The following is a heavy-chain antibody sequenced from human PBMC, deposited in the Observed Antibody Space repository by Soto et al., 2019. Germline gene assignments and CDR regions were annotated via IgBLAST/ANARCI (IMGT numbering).Heavy chain of an antibody. CDR3: ARGGWVVVAATQNPYYMDV. CDR1: GYTFTSYG. J-gene: IGHJ6*03. V-gene: IGHV1-18*01. Sequence: QVQLVQSGAEVKKPGASVKVSCKASGYTFTSYGISWVRQAPGQGLEWMGWISAYNGNTNYAQKLQGRVTMTTDTSTSTAYMELRRLRSDDTAVYYCARGGWVVVAATQNPYYMDVWGKGTTVTVSS. D-gene: IGHD2-15*01. CDR2: ISAYNGNT.